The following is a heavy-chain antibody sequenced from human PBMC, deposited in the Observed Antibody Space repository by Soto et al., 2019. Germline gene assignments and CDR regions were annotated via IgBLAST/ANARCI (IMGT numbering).Heavy chain of an antibody. CDR2: ISYDGSNK. J-gene: IGHJ1*01. CDR1: GFTFSSYG. Sequence: QVQLVESGGGVVQPGRSLRLSCAASGFTFSSYGMHWVRQAPGKGLEWVAVISYDGSNKYYADSVKGRFTISRHNSKNTLYLQMNSLSAEDTAVYYCAVPQYDSSWYGYCQEWGQGTLVTVSS. V-gene: IGHV3-30*03. D-gene: IGHD6-13*01. CDR3: AVPQYDSSWYGYCQE.